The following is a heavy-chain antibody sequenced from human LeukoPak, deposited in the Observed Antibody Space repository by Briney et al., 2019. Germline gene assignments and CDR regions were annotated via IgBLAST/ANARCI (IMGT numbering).Heavy chain of an antibody. Sequence: ASVKVSCKASGYTFTGYYMHWERQAPGQGLEWMGWINPNSGGTNYAQKFQGRVTMTRDTSISTAYMELSRLRSDDTAVYYCARVRRDGYNRYYDYWGQGTLVTVSS. CDR1: GYTFTGYY. D-gene: IGHD5-24*01. V-gene: IGHV1-2*02. J-gene: IGHJ4*02. CDR3: ARVRRDGYNRYYDY. CDR2: INPNSGGT.